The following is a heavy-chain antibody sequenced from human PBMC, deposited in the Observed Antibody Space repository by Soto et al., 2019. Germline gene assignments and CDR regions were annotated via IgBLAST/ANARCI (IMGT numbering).Heavy chain of an antibody. V-gene: IGHV3-21*01. Sequence: EVQLVESGGGLVKPGGSLRLSCAASGFTFSSYSMNWVRQAPGKGLEWVSSISSSSSYIYYADSVKGRFTIFRDNAKNSLYLQMNSLRAEDTAVYYCARVAGSSGCMDVWGQGTTVTVSS. CDR2: ISSSSSYI. D-gene: IGHD6-19*01. CDR1: GFTFSSYS. J-gene: IGHJ6*02. CDR3: ARVAGSSGCMDV.